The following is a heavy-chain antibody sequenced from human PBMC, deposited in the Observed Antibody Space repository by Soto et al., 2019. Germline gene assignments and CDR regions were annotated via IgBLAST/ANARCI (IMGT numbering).Heavy chain of an antibody. CDR3: ARGRDYVDS. CDR2: IYYSGST. V-gene: IGHV4-61*01. J-gene: IGHJ4*02. Sequence: SETLSLTCTVSGGSVSSGSYYWSWIRQPPGKGLEWIGYIYYSGSTNYNPSLKSRVSISVDTSKNQFSLKLSSVTAADTAVYYCARGRDYVDSWGQGTLVTVSS. CDR1: GGSVSSGSYY.